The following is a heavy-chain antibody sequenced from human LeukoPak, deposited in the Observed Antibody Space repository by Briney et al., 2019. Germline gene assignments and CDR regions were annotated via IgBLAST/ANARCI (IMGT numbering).Heavy chain of an antibody. CDR3: ASARMDSSSWYST. CDR1: GGTFSSYA. Sequence: ASVKVSCKASGGTFSSYAISWVRQAPGQGLEWMGRITPILGIANYAQKFQGRVTITADKSTSTAYMELSSLRSEDTAVYYCASARMDSSSWYSTWGQGTMVTVSS. CDR2: ITPILGIA. J-gene: IGHJ3*01. V-gene: IGHV1-69*04. D-gene: IGHD6-13*01.